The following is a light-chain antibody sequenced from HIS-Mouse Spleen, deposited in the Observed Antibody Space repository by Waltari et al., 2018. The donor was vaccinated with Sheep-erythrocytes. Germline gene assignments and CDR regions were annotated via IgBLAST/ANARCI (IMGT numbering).Light chain of an antibody. V-gene: IGKV2-30*02. CDR2: KVS. CDR3: MQGTHWPPT. CDR1: QSLVHSDGTHY. Sequence: DVVMTQSPLSLPVTLGQPASISCRSSQSLVHSDGTHYLNWFKQRPGQSPRRLIYKVSTRDAWCPDRFSGRGAGTDFTLKISRGEAEDVGVYYCMQGTHWPPTFGGGTKVEIK. J-gene: IGKJ4*01.